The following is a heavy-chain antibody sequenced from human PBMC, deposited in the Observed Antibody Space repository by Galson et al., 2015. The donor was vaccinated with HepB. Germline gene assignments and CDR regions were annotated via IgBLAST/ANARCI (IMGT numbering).Heavy chain of an antibody. J-gene: IGHJ4*02. CDR1: GFTFSSYA. CDR3: ASEGLLEWFQT. D-gene: IGHD3-3*01. CDR2: ISYDGSNK. V-gene: IGHV3-30-3*01. Sequence: SLRLSCAASGFTFSSYAMHWVRQAPGKGLEWVAVISYDGSNKYYADSVKGRFTISRDNSKNTLYLQMNSLRAEDTAVYYCASEGLLEWFQTWGQGTLVTVSS.